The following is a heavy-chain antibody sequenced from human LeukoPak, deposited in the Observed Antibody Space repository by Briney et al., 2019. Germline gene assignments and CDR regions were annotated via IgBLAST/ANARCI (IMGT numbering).Heavy chain of an antibody. CDR3: ARRQAVGVPVAIDAYYSYGMDV. Sequence: ASVKVSCKASGATFDKNAISWVRQAPGQGLEWMGRFIPMVGIATYAQKFQGRVTITADRSTSTAYMDLSSLRSDDTAVYYCARRQAVGVPVAIDAYYSYGMDVWGQGTAVTVSS. CDR2: FIPMVGIA. J-gene: IGHJ6*02. V-gene: IGHV1-69*04. D-gene: IGHD2/OR15-2a*01. CDR1: GATFDKNA.